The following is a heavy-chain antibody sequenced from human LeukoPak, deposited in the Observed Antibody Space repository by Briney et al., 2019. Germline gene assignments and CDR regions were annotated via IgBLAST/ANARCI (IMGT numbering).Heavy chain of an antibody. V-gene: IGHV4-59*12. Sequence: PSETLSLTCTVSGGSISSYYWSWIRQPPGKGLEWIGYIYYSGSTNYNPSLKSRVTISVDTSKNQFSLKLSSVTAADTAVNYCAGSRLRQHPRSSYYYYYYMDVWGKGTTVTVSS. D-gene: IGHD5-18*01. CDR1: GGSISSYY. CDR2: IYYSGST. J-gene: IGHJ6*03. CDR3: AGSRLRQHPRSSYYYYYYMDV.